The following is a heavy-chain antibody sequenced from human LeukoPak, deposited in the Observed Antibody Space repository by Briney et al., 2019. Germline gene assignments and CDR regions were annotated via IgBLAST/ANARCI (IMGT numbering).Heavy chain of an antibody. CDR2: ISDDGNNI. J-gene: IGHJ6*02. CDR1: GFTFRNHA. V-gene: IGHV3-30*18. CDR3: SKWYGSGKGGMDV. D-gene: IGHD3-10*01. Sequence: GGSLRLSCAASGFTFRNHAMHWVRQAPGKGPEWVAVISDDGNNIYYSESVKGRFTISRDNSKNTLYLQTNSLRVEDTAVYHCSKWYGSGKGGMDVWGQGTTVTVSS.